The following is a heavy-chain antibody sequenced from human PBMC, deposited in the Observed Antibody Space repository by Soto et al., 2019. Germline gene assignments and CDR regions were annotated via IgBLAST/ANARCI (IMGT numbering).Heavy chain of an antibody. Sequence: QVQLVESGGGVVQPGRSLRLSCAASGFTFSNYGMHWVRQAPGKGLEWVAVIWYDGSKEYYADSVKGRFTISRDNSKNTLYLQMNSLRAEDTAVYYCARVQGRWYGSGSYQGMDVWGQGTTVTVSS. CDR3: ARVQGRWYGSGSYQGMDV. D-gene: IGHD3-10*01. CDR1: GFTFSNYG. J-gene: IGHJ6*02. CDR2: IWYDGSKE. V-gene: IGHV3-33*01.